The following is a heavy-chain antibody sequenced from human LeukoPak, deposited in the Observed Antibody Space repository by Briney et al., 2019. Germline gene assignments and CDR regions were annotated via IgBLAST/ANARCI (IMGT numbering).Heavy chain of an antibody. CDR3: ARVAYCGGDCYFFDY. J-gene: IGHJ4*02. V-gene: IGHV3-66*01. Sequence: GGSLRLSCAASGFTFSSYSMNWVRQAPGKGLEWVSVIYSGGSTYYADSVKGRFTISRDNSKNTLYLQMNSLRAEDTAVYYCARVAYCGGDCYFFDYWGQGTLVTVSS. D-gene: IGHD2-21*02. CDR1: GFTFSSYS. CDR2: IYSGGST.